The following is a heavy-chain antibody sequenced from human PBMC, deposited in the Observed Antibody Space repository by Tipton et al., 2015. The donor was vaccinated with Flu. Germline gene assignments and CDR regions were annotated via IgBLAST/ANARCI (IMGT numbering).Heavy chain of an antibody. Sequence: LRLSCAASGFIFSRYAMSWVRQAPGRGLEWIGNFFHSGSTYYNPSLKSRVTISEDRSRNQFSLRLSSVTAADTAVYYCARRDYSNYVSDPKNWFDPWGQGVLVTVSS. CDR3: ARRDYSNYVSDPKNWFDP. CDR2: FFHSGST. V-gene: IGHV4-38-2*01. D-gene: IGHD4-11*01. J-gene: IGHJ5*02. CDR1: GFIFSRYA.